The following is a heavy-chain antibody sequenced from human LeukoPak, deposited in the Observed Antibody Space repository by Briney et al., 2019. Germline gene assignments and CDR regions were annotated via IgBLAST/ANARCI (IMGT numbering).Heavy chain of an antibody. D-gene: IGHD2-2*01. V-gene: IGHV1-2*02. CDR3: ARAKWESSTTCYGA. CDR1: GYTFTGYY. Sequence: ASVKVSCKASGYTFTGYYIYWVRQAPGQGLEWVGWINPNSGDTKYAQKLPGRVTMTRDTSISTAYMELSSLKSDDPAVYYCARAKWESSTTCYGAWGQGTLVTVSS. J-gene: IGHJ5*02. CDR2: INPNSGDT.